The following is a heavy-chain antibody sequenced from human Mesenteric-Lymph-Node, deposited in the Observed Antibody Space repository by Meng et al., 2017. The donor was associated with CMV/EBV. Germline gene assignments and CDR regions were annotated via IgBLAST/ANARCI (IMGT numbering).Heavy chain of an antibody. Sequence: GSLRLSCAVYGDSFSVYFWNWIRQAPGKGLEWIGEINHGGTTNYNPSLKSRVTISLDTSKNQFSLTLTSVTAADTSIYYCARRRGFCSSASCFPFDYWGQGMPVTVSS. V-gene: IGHV4-34*01. CDR2: INHGGTT. CDR3: ARRRGFCSSASCFPFDY. D-gene: IGHD2-2*01. CDR1: GDSFSVYF. J-gene: IGHJ4*02.